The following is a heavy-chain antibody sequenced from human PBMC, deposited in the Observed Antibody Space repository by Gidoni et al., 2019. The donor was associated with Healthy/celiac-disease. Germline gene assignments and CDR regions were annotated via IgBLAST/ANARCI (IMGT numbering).Heavy chain of an antibody. CDR3: ARDSYSSSWYYYYYYGMDV. Sequence: QVQLVESGGGVVQPGRSLRLSCAASGFTFSSYAMHWVRQAPGKGLEWVAVISYDGSNKYYADSVKGRFTISRDNPKNTLYLQMNSLRAEDTAVYYCARDSYSSSWYYYYYYGMDVWGQGTTVTVSS. D-gene: IGHD6-13*01. J-gene: IGHJ6*02. V-gene: IGHV3-30-3*01. CDR1: GFTFSSYA. CDR2: ISYDGSNK.